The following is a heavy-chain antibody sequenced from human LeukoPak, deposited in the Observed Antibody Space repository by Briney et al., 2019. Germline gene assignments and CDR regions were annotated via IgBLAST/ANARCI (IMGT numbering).Heavy chain of an antibody. V-gene: IGHV3-15*01. CDR2: IKSKTDGGTT. J-gene: IGHJ4*02. CDR1: GFTFSNAW. CDR3: TLPWGSGSYYDY. D-gene: IGHD3-10*01. Sequence: PGGSLRLSCAASGFTFSNAWLNWVRPAPGKGLEWVGHIKSKTDGGTTDYAAPVKGRFTISRDDSKNTLFLQMNSLKTEDTAVYYCTLPWGSGSYYDYWGQGTLVTVSS.